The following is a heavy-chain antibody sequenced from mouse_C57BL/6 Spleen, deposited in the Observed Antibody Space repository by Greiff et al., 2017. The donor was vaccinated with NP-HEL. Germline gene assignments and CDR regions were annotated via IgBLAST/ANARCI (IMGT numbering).Heavy chain of an antibody. CDR1: GYSITSGYY. CDR3: ARDRGDYPYFDV. D-gene: IGHD2-4*01. J-gene: IGHJ1*03. CDR2: ISYDGSN. Sequence: VQLQQSGPGLVKPSQSLSLTCSVTGYSITSGYYWNWIRQFPGNRLEWMGYISYDGSNNYNPSLKNRISITRDTSKNQFFLKLNSVTTEDTATYYCARDRGDYPYFDVWGTGTTVTVSS. V-gene: IGHV3-6*01.